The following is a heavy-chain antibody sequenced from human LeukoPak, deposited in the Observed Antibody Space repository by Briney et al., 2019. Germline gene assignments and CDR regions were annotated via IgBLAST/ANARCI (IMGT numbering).Heavy chain of an antibody. V-gene: IGHV3-7*01. D-gene: IGHD3-10*01. J-gene: IGHJ4*02. CDR1: GFSFSSNW. CDR3: AKGHYGSGRGGGYFDY. CDR2: IKQDGSEK. Sequence: GGSLRLSCGASGFSFSSNWMSWVRQAPGRGLEWVANIKQDGSEKHYVDSVKGRFTISRDNGKNTLYLQMNSLRAEDTAVYYCAKGHYGSGRGGGYFDYWGQGTLVTVSS.